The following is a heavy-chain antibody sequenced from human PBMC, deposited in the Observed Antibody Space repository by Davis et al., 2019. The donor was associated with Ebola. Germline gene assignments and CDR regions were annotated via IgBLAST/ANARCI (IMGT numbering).Heavy chain of an antibody. D-gene: IGHD4-17*01. CDR2: INAGNGNT. CDR1: GYTFTSYA. V-gene: IGHV1-3*01. CDR3: ARDQHDYGDYNWFDP. J-gene: IGHJ5*02. Sequence: ASVKVSCKASGYTFTSYAMHWVRQAPGQRLEWMGWINAGNGNTKYSQKFQGRVTITRDTSASTAYMELSSLRSEDTAAYYCARDQHDYGDYNWFDPWGQGTLVTVSS.